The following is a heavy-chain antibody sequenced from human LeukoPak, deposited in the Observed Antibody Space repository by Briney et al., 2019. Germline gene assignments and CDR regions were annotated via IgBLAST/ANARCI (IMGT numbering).Heavy chain of an antibody. CDR1: GGTFSSYA. V-gene: IGHV1-69*05. CDR3: AAVCGGDCYSGWFDP. D-gene: IGHD2-21*02. CDR2: IIPIFGTA. J-gene: IGHJ5*02. Sequence: ASVKVSCKASGGTFSSYAISWVRQAPGQGLEWMGRIIPIFGTANYAQKFQGRVTITTDESTSTAYMELSSLRSEDTAVYYCAAVCGGDCYSGWFDPWGQGTLVTVSS.